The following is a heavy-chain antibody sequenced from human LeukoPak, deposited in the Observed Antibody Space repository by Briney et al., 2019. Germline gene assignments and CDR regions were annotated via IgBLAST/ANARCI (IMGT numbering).Heavy chain of an antibody. D-gene: IGHD4-11*01. Sequence: GGSLRLSCVVSGFTFGSPWMSWVRQAPGKGLEWVTNIKQDGSEKYYVDSVKGRFTISRDNSRNSLYLDINSLRTEDTAVYYCAKDRDSNWYPYFEYWGQGTLITVSS. CDR2: IKQDGSEK. CDR1: GFTFGSPW. V-gene: IGHV3-7*03. J-gene: IGHJ4*02. CDR3: AKDRDSNWYPYFEY.